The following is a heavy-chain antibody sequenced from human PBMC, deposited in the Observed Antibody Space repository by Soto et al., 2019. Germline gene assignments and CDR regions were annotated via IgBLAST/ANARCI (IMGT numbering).Heavy chain of an antibody. CDR3: ARLSGDGFWKSYSLYYLFEY. Sequence: AGGSLRLSCAASGFAFANYEMHWVRQAPGKGLDWVAYINGGGDVKYYADSVEGRFTISRDNAKNALFLQMDNLRAKDTAIYYCARLSGDGFWKSYSLYYLFEYWGQRALFPASS. CDR2: INGGGDVK. CDR1: GFAFANYE. V-gene: IGHV3-48*03. D-gene: IGHD3-3*01. J-gene: IGHJ4*02.